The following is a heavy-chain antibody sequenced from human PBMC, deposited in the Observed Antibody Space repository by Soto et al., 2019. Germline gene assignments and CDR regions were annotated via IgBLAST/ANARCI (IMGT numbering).Heavy chain of an antibody. J-gene: IGHJ4*02. CDR3: AIRSFGVEY. V-gene: IGHV3-23*01. CDR2: ISGTSPST. CDR1: GFTFSAYA. D-gene: IGHD3-3*01. Sequence: EVQLLESGEGLVQPGGSLRLPCAASGFTFSAYAMTWIRQAQGKGLEWVSAISGTSPSTYYADSVQGRFTISRDSSRKTLFLQMNTLRAEDTAVYFCAIRSFGVEYWGQGTQVTVSS.